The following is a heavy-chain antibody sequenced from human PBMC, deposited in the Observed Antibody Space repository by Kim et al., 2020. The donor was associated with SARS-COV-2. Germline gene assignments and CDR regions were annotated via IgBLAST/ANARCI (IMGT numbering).Heavy chain of an antibody. Sequence: SETLSLTCTVSGGSISSSTYSWNWFRQPPGDGLEWIGGIDSSGSTYYNPSLKRRVTLSVETSNNQFSLKLSSVTAADTSVFYCARHMTGSSWFYYWCQGT. D-gene: IGHD6-13*01. CDR3: ARHMTGSSWFYY. J-gene: IGHJ4*02. CDR1: GGSISSSTYS. CDR2: IDSSGST. V-gene: IGHV4-39*01.